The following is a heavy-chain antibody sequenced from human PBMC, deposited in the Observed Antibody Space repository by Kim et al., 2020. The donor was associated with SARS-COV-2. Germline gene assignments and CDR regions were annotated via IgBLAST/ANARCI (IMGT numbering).Heavy chain of an antibody. J-gene: IGHJ6*03. CDR3: ARNKPHMDV. V-gene: IGHV3-48*03. Sequence: GGSLRLSCVASGFIFSTYEMNWVRQAPGKGLEWVSYISSSGSTIYYADSVKGRFTISRDNAKKSLDLQMNSLRAEDTAVYYCARNKPHMDVWGKGTTVTV. CDR2: ISSSGSTI. CDR1: GFIFSTYE.